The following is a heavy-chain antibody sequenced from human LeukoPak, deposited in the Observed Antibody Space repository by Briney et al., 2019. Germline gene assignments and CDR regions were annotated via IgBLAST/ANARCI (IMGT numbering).Heavy chain of an antibody. V-gene: IGHV3-23*01. CDR3: AKSRGSREEGQSYYFDY. CDR1: GFVFENYY. J-gene: IGHJ4*02. D-gene: IGHD6-13*01. CDR2: ISGSGGST. Sequence: ETGGSLRLSCEASGFVFENYYMHWVRQAPGKGLEWVSAISGSGGSTYYADSVKGRFTISRDNSKNTLYLQMNSLRAEDTAVYYCAKSRGSREEGQSYYFDYWGQGTLVTVSS.